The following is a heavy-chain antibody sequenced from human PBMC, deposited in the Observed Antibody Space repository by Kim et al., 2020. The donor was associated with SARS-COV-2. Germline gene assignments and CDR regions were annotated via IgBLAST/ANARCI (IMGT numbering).Heavy chain of an antibody. CDR3: ARGPGSNWFDT. CDR1: GYIFTTYW. CDR2: VYPGDSDT. D-gene: IGHD2-15*01. V-gene: IGHV5-51*01. Sequence: GESLKISCKGSGYIFTTYWIAWVRQMPGKGLEWMGSVYPGDSDTRYSPSFQGQITISADKSFSTAYLQWSSLKASDKVMYYCARGPGSNWFDTWGQGTLVTVSS. J-gene: IGHJ5*02.